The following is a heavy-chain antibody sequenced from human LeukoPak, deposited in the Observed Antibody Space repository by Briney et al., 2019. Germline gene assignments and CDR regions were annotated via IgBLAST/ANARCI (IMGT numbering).Heavy chain of an antibody. CDR2: ISGSGGST. V-gene: IGHV3-23*01. CDR1: GFTFSSYA. Sequence: PGGSLRLSCAASGFTFSSYAMSWVRQAPGKGLEWVSAISGSGGSTYYADSVKGRFTISRDNSKNTLYLQTNSLRAEDTAVYYCAKVGYDSSGYYEARGRYYFDYWGQGTLVTVSS. D-gene: IGHD3-22*01. J-gene: IGHJ4*02. CDR3: AKVGYDSSGYYEARGRYYFDY.